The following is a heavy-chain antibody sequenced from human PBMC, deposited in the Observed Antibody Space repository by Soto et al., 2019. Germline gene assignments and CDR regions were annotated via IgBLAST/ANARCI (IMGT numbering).Heavy chain of an antibody. CDR1: GYTFTGYY. CDR2: INPNSGGT. CDR3: ARDLPGYYDSSGYQGGLYYGMDV. Sequence: ASVKVSCKASGYTFTGYYMHWVRQAPGQGLEWMGWINPNSGGTNYAQKFQGWVTMTRDTSISTAYMELSRLRSDDTAVYYCARDLPGYYDSSGYQGGLYYGMDVWGQGTTVTVSS. D-gene: IGHD3-22*01. J-gene: IGHJ6*02. V-gene: IGHV1-2*04.